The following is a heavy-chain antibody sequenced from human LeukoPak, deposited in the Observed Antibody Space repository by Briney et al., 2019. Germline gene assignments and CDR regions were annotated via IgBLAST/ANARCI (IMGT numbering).Heavy chain of an antibody. CDR3: AKVGPTVTTPFDY. V-gene: IGHV3-30-3*01. CDR1: GFTFSSYA. CDR2: ISYDGSNK. Sequence: AGGSLRLSCAASGFTFSSYAMHWVRQAPGKGLEWVAVISYDGSNKYYADSVKGRFTISRDNSKNTLYLQMNSLRAEDTAVYYCAKVGPTVTTPFDYWGQGTLVTVSS. D-gene: IGHD4-17*01. J-gene: IGHJ4*02.